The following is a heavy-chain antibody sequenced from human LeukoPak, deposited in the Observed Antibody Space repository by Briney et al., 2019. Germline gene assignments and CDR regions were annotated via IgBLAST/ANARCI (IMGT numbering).Heavy chain of an antibody. J-gene: IGHJ4*02. CDR2: IYPNSGAT. V-gene: IGHV1-2*02. Sequence: GASVKVSCKASGYTFTGYYMHLVRQAPGQGLEWMGWIYPNSGATKYAQKFQGRVTMTRDTSISTAYMELSGLRSDETAVYYCGTLLSNGPFDYWGQGSLVTVSS. CDR3: GTLLSNGPFDY. CDR1: GYTFTGYY.